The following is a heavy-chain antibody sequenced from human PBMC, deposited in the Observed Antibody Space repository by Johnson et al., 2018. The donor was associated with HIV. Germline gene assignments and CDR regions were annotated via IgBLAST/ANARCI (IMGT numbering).Heavy chain of an antibody. CDR1: GFTLSSYD. J-gene: IGHJ3*02. D-gene: IGHD3-3*01. Sequence: MLLVESGGGLVQPGGSLRLSCAASGFTLSSYDMHWVRQVTGKGLEWVSGIDTAGDTYYPGSVKGRFTISRENAKNSLYLQMNSLRAEDTAMYYCARGPILEWLSGDGFDMWGQGTKVTV. CDR2: IDTAGDT. CDR3: ARGPILEWLSGDGFDM. V-gene: IGHV3-13*01.